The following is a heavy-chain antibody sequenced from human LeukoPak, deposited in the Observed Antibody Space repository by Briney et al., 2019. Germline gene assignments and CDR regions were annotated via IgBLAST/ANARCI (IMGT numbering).Heavy chain of an antibody. Sequence: ASVKVSCKVSGYTLTELSMHWVRQAPGKGLEWMGGFDPEDGETIYAQKFQGRVTMTEDTSTDTAYMELSGLRSEDTAVYYCATDKVGPDAFDIWGQGTMVTVSS. CDR3: ATDKVGPDAFDI. J-gene: IGHJ3*02. CDR2: FDPEDGET. D-gene: IGHD1-26*01. V-gene: IGHV1-24*01. CDR1: GYTLTELS.